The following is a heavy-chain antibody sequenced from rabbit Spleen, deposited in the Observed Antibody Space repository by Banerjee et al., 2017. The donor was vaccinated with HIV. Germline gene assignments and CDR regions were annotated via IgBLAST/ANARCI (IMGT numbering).Heavy chain of an antibody. CDR1: GVSFSFSSY. D-gene: IGHD1-1*01. J-gene: IGHJ4*01. V-gene: IGHV1S40*01. CDR2: IEIGSSGFS. Sequence: QSLEESGGGLVKPGASLTLTCTASGVSFSFSSYMCWVRQAPGKGLEWIACIEIGSSGFSYFATWAKGRFTFSKTSSTTVTLQMTSLTAADTATYFCARDLDGVIGWNFGWWGPGTLVTVS. CDR3: ARDLDGVIGWNFGW.